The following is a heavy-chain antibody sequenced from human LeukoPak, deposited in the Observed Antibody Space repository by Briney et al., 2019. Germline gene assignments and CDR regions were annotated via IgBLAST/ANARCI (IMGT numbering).Heavy chain of an antibody. CDR2: INAGNRNT. CDR1: GYIFTTYA. V-gene: IGHV1-3*01. Sequence: ASVKVSCKTSGYIFTTYAIHWVRQAPGQRLEWMGWINAGNRNTKYSQKFQGRVTITRDTSATIAYMELSSLRSEDTAVYYCARSARSEAADYWGQGTLVTVSS. CDR3: ARSARSEAADY. J-gene: IGHJ4*02.